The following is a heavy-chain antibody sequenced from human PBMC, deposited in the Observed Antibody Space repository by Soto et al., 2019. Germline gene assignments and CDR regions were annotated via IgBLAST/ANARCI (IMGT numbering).Heavy chain of an antibody. J-gene: IGHJ4*01. D-gene: IGHD6-19*01. V-gene: IGHV1-3*01. Sequence: ASVKVSCQASGYMFTKSAVHWVRQAPGQRLEWMGWLSGDSGNTKYSPKLQERVTLTRDTSASTAYMGLGSLRSEDTALYYCARDGVAAGNINFDYWGQGTLVTVSS. CDR3: ARDGVAAGNINFDY. CDR1: GYMFTKSA. CDR2: LSGDSGNT.